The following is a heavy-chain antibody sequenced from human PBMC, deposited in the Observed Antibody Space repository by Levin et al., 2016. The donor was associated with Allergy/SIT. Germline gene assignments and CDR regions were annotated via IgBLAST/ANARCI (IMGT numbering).Heavy chain of an antibody. CDR3: ARVAFDPIVVVVPAAILDY. Sequence: VRQMPGKGLEWIGYIYYSGSTNYNPSLKSRVTISVDTSKNQFSLKLSSVTAADTAVYYCARVAFDPIVVVVPAAILDYWGQGTLVTVSS. D-gene: IGHD2-2*01. J-gene: IGHJ4*02. V-gene: IGHV4-59*01. CDR2: IYYSGST.